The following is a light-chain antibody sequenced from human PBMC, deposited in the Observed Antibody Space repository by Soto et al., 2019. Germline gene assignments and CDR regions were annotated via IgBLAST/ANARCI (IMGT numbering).Light chain of an antibody. J-gene: IGLJ1*01. CDR3: QSYDSSLGGYV. V-gene: IGLV1-40*01. Sequence: QSVLTQPPSVSGAPGQRITISCTGSSSNIGAGYPVHWYQQLPGTAPSLLIFGNTIRPSGVPARFSGSRSGLAITGLQAEDEVDYYCQSYDSSLGGYVFGAGTKLTVL. CDR2: GNT. CDR1: SSNIGAGYP.